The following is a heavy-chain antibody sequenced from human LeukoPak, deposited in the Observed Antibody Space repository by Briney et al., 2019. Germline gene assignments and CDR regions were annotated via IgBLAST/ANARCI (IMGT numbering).Heavy chain of an antibody. CDR3: ARMPPQTTTVTTGDY. CDR2: INPNSGGT. D-gene: IGHD4-17*01. V-gene: IGHV1-2*02. J-gene: IGHJ4*02. CDR1: GYTFTGYY. Sequence: GASVKVSCKASGYTFTGYYMHWVRQAPGQGLEWMGWINPNSGGTNYAQKFQGRVTMTRDTSISTAYMELSRLRSDDTAVYYCARMPPQTTTVTTGDYWGQGTLVTVSS.